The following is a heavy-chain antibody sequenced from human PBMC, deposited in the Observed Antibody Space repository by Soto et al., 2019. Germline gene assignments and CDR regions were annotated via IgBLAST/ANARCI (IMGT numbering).Heavy chain of an antibody. CDR1: GGSISSSSYY. CDR3: ARGYCTNGVCYPQFDS. V-gene: IGHV4-39*01. Sequence: QLQLQESGPGLVKPSETLSLTCFVSGGSISSSSYYWGWIRQPPGKGLEWIGNIYYSGSTYYKPSLKSRVTQSVGTSKYQFSRRLGSVTAADTAVYYCARGYCTNGVCYPQFDSWGQGTLVTVSS. D-gene: IGHD2-8*01. CDR2: IYYSGST. J-gene: IGHJ4*02.